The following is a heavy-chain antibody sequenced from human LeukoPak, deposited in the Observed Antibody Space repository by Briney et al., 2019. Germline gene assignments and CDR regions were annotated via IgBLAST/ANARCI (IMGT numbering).Heavy chain of an antibody. CDR1: GGSISSSSYY. CDR2: IYYSGST. V-gene: IGHV4-39*01. J-gene: IGHJ4*02. Sequence: SETLSLTCTVSGGSISSSSYYWGWIRQPPGKGLEWIGSIYYSGSTYYNPSLKSRVTIPVDTSKNQFSLKLSSVTAADTAVYYCARHPIAVAGFDYWGQGTLVTVSS. CDR3: ARHPIAVAGFDY. D-gene: IGHD6-19*01.